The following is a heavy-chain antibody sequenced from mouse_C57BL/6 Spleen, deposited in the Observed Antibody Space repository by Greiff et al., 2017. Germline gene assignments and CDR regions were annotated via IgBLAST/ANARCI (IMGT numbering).Heavy chain of an antibody. CDR2: ISSGSSTI. V-gene: IGHV5-17*01. D-gene: IGHD1-1*01. CDR3: ARRIVATSDWYFDV. Sequence: EVMLVESGGGLVKPGGSLKLSCAASGFTFSDYGMHWVRQAPEKGLEWVAYISSGSSTIYYADTVKGRFTISRDNAKNTLFLQMTSLRSEDTAMYYCARRIVATSDWYFDVWGTGTTVTVSS. CDR1: GFTFSDYG. J-gene: IGHJ1*03.